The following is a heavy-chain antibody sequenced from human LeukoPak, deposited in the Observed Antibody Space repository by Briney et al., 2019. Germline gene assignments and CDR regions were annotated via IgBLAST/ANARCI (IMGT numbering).Heavy chain of an antibody. CDR3: ARGRPHGNDY. CDR1: GFTFSTYW. V-gene: IGHV3-74*01. D-gene: IGHD4-23*01. Sequence: GGSLRLSCAASGFTFSTYWMSWVRHAPGKGLVWVSRIASDGSSTTYADSVKGRFSISRDNAKNTLYLQMNSLRVEDTAVYYCARGRPHGNDYWGQGTLVTVSS. J-gene: IGHJ4*02. CDR2: IASDGSST.